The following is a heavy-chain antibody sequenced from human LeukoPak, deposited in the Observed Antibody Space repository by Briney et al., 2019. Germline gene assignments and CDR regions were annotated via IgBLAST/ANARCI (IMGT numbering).Heavy chain of an antibody. CDR1: GFTFSSYA. CDR2: ISGSGGST. Sequence: GGSLRLSCAASGFTFSSYAMSWVRQAPGKGLEWVSAISGSGGSTYYADSVKGRFTISRDNSKNTLYLQMNSLRAEDTAVYYCAKAQHRLVVLATFDYWGQGTLVTVSS. V-gene: IGHV3-23*01. J-gene: IGHJ4*02. D-gene: IGHD2-8*02. CDR3: AKAQHRLVVLATFDY.